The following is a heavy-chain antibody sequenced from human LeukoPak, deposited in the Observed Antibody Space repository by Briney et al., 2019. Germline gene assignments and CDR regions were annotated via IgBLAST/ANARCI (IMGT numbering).Heavy chain of an antibody. J-gene: IGHJ4*02. Sequence: ASVKVSCKASGYTFTSYDINWVRQAPGQGLEWMGWMNPNSGNTVYAQKFQGRVTMTRNTSISTAYMELSSLRSEDTAVYYCARGRGSSWYYFDYWGQGTLVTVSS. V-gene: IGHV1-8*01. D-gene: IGHD6-13*01. CDR3: ARGRGSSWYYFDY. CDR2: MNPNSGNT. CDR1: GYTFTSYD.